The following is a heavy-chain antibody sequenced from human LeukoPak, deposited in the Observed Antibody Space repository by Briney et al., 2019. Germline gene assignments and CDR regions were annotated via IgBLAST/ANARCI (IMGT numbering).Heavy chain of an antibody. CDR3: AKGPDSDCSSTSCYIFDY. V-gene: IGHV3-64*01. J-gene: IGHJ4*02. Sequence: GGSLRLSCAASGFTFSSYAMHWVRQAPGKGLEYVSAISSNGGSTFYANSVKGRFTISRDNSKNTLYLQMNSLRAEDTAVYYCAKGPDSDCSSTSCYIFDYWGQGTLVTVSS. CDR2: ISSNGGST. CDR1: GFTFSSYA. D-gene: IGHD2-2*02.